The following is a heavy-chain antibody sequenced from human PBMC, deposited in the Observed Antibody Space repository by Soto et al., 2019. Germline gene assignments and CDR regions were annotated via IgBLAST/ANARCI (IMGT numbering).Heavy chain of an antibody. CDR2: INPSYEVT. CDR3: MRGGWGDSPIDY. V-gene: IGHV1-2*02. D-gene: IGHD1-26*01. Sequence: QVYLLQSGAEVKKVGASVKVSCKTSGYTFSAYYVHWARRAPGRGFQWLGWINPSYEVTTFSEFFQGRITMTRDTSTNTVHMELNRLTSDDTAVYYCMRGGWGDSPIDYWGQGTQVTVSS. CDR1: GYTFSAYY. J-gene: IGHJ4*02.